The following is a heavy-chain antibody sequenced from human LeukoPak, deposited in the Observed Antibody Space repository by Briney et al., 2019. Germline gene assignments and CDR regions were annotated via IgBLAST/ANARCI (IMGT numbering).Heavy chain of an antibody. V-gene: IGHV3-7*01. CDR1: GFTFSSYW. CDR2: IKQDGSEK. Sequence: PGGSLRLSCAASGFTFSSYWMSWVRQAPGKGLEWVANIKQDGSEKYYVDSVKGRFTISRDNAKNSLYLQMNSLRAEDTAVYYCANPDFWSGYHLYYWGQGTLVTVSS. D-gene: IGHD3-3*01. CDR3: ANPDFWSGYHLYY. J-gene: IGHJ4*02.